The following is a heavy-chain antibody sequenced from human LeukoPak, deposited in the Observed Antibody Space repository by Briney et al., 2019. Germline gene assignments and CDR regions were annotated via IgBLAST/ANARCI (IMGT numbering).Heavy chain of an antibody. CDR1: GFTFSSYW. J-gene: IGHJ4*02. V-gene: IGHV3-74*01. CDR2: INSDGSST. CDR3: ARAPEWEPPLDY. Sequence: GGSLRLSCAASGFTFSSYWMHWVRQAPGKGLVRVSRINSDGSSTSYADSVKGRFTISRDNAKNTLYLQMNSLRAEDTAVYYCARAPEWEPPLDYWGQGTLVTVSS. D-gene: IGHD1-26*01.